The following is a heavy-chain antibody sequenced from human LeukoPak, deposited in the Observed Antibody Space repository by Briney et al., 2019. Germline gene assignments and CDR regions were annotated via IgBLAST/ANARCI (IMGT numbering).Heavy chain of an antibody. D-gene: IGHD2-2*01. CDR3: ARGAQLLRPTSVEGAFDI. Sequence: PSETLSLTCTVSGGSISSYYWSWIRQPPGKGLEWIGYIYYSGSTNYNPSLKSRVTISVDTSKNQFSLKPSSVTAADTAVYYCARGAQLLRPTSVEGAFDIWGQGTVVTVSS. J-gene: IGHJ3*02. CDR1: GGSISSYY. CDR2: IYYSGST. V-gene: IGHV4-59*01.